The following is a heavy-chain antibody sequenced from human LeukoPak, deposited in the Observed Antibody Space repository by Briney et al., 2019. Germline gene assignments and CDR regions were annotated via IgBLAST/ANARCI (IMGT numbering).Heavy chain of an antibody. Sequence: SETLSLTCTVSGGSISSSSYYWGWIRQPPGKGLEWIGGIYYSGSTYYNPSLKSRVTISVDTSKNQFSLKLSSVTAADTAVYYCASLSGVAGYYWGQGTLVTVSS. J-gene: IGHJ4*02. CDR1: GGSISSSSYY. V-gene: IGHV4-39*07. CDR2: IYYSGST. CDR3: ASLSGVAGYY. D-gene: IGHD6-19*01.